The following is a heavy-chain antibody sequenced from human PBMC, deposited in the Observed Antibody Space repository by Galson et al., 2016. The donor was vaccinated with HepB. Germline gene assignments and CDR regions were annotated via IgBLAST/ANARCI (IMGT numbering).Heavy chain of an antibody. D-gene: IGHD2-21*01. CDR2: IKSYGSST. CDR3: AAYLGV. J-gene: IGHJ6*02. CDR1: GFTLSNYW. V-gene: IGHV3-74*01. Sequence: SLRLSCAASGFTLSNYWTDWVRQAPGKGLVWVSRIKSYGSSTSYADSVKGRFTISRDNAKNMLYLQMNSLRAEDTAVYYCAAYLGVWGQGTTVTVSS.